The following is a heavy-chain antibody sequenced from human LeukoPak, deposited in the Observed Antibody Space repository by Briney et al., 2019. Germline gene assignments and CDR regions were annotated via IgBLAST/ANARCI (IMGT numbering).Heavy chain of an antibody. J-gene: IGHJ4*02. V-gene: IGHV4-39*01. Sequence: PSQTLSLTCTISGGSVSSTTYYWSWIRHPPGKGLEWIASINYSGSTYYNPSLKSRVTISVDTSENQFSLKLSSVTAADTAVYYCARYVVYGSGKYYFDYWGQGTLVTV. D-gene: IGHD3-10*01. CDR2: INYSGST. CDR1: GGSVSSTTYY. CDR3: ARYVVYGSGKYYFDY.